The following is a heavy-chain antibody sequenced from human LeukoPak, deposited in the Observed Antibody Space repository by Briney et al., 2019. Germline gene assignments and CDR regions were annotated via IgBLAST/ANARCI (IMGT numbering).Heavy chain of an antibody. D-gene: IGHD2-15*01. J-gene: IGHJ4*02. CDR1: GGSFTTYY. CDR2: IYYSGST. Sequence: SETLSLTCAVYGGSFTTYYWSWIRQPPGKGLEWIGYIYYSGSTYYNPSLKSRVTISVDTSKNQFSLRLSSVTAADTAVYYCARVASPYCSGGSCYYFDYWGQGTLVTVSS. V-gene: IGHV4-59*12. CDR3: ARVASPYCSGGSCYYFDY.